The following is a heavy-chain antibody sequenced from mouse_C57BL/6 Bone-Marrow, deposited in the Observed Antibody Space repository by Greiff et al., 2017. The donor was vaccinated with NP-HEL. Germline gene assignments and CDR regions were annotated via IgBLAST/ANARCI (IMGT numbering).Heavy chain of an antibody. Sequence: EVKVVESGGGLVQPGGSLKLSCAASGFTFSDYHMYWVRQTPEKRLEWVAYISNGGGSTYYPDTVKGRFTISRDNAKNTLYLQMSRLKSEDTAMYYCALYYYGSPYFDYWGQGTTLTVSS. J-gene: IGHJ2*01. V-gene: IGHV5-12*01. D-gene: IGHD1-1*01. CDR2: ISNGGGST. CDR1: GFTFSDYH. CDR3: ALYYYGSPYFDY.